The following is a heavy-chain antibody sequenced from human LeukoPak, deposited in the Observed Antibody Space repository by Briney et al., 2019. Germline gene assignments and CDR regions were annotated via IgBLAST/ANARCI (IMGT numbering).Heavy chain of an antibody. CDR3: ARARYVNSFYAFDI. CDR1: GGSISSYY. Sequence: PSETLSLTCTVSGGSISSYYWSWIRLPPGKGLEWIGYLSKSGNTNYSPSLKSRVTIFGDTSKNQFFLKLSSVAAADTAVYYCARARYVNSFYAFDIWGQGTLVTVSS. D-gene: IGHD3-9*01. V-gene: IGHV4-59*01. CDR2: LSKSGNT. J-gene: IGHJ3*02.